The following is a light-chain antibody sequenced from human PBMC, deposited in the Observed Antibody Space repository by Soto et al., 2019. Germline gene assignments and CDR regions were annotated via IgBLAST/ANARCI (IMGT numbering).Light chain of an antibody. Sequence: IVLTQTPLSSPATLGQPASISCRCSQSLVHSDGGTYLSWLQQRPGQPPRLLIYKISNRSSGVPDRFSGSGAGTDFTLKISRVEAEDVGVYYCTQSTHFPRTFGQGTKVE. CDR1: QSLVHSDGGTY. J-gene: IGKJ1*01. CDR2: KIS. CDR3: TQSTHFPRT. V-gene: IGKV2-24*01.